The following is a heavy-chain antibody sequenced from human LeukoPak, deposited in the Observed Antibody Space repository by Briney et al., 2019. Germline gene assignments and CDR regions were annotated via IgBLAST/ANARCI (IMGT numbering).Heavy chain of an antibody. J-gene: IGHJ4*02. V-gene: IGHV4-39*01. Sequence: SETLSLTCSVSDDSIISSSYYWGWIRQPPGKGLEWIGIIFFRGNTNYSPSLKSRVTMSVDTSKKQFSLNLKSVTAADTAVYYCAGHRDVSGYYALDYWGQGTLVTVSA. CDR2: IFFRGNT. CDR3: AGHRDVSGYYALDY. CDR1: DDSIISSSYY. D-gene: IGHD3-22*01.